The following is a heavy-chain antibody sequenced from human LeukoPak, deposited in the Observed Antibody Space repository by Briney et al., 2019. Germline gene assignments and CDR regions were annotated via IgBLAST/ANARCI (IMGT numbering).Heavy chain of an antibody. D-gene: IGHD3-10*01. J-gene: IGHJ6*03. CDR2: MNPNSGNT. Sequence: ASVKVSCKASGYTFTSYDINWVRQATGQGLEWMGWMNPNSGNTGYAQKFQGRVTMTRNTSISTAYMELSSLRSEDTAVYYCARGLREAYYYGSGSYDYYMDVWGKGTTVTISS. CDR3: ARGLREAYYYGSGSYDYYMDV. V-gene: IGHV1-8*01. CDR1: GYTFTSYD.